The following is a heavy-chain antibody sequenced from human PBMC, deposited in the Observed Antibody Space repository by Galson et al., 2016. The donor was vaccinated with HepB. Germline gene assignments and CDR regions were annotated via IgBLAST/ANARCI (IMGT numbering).Heavy chain of an antibody. J-gene: IGHJ4*02. CDR1: GFTFSSYS. V-gene: IGHV3-48*01. D-gene: IGHD2-15*01. CDR2: ISSSSSTI. Sequence: SLRLSCAASGFTFSSYSMNWVRQAPGKGLEWVSYISSSSSTIYYADSVKGRFTISRDNAKNSLYLQMNSLRAEDTAVYYCARGGDCSGGGCYSTYYCDYWGQGTQVTVSS. CDR3: ARGGDCSGGGCYSTYYCDY.